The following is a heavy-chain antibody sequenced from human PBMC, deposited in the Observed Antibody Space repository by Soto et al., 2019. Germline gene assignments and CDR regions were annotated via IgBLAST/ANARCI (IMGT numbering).Heavy chain of an antibody. V-gene: IGHV4-4*01. CDR2: ISHSGTS. CDR3: ARVVLTITRGAFDA. CDR1: GGSISSSHW. D-gene: IGHD3-9*01. J-gene: IGHJ3*01. Sequence: QVQLQESGPGLVKPSGTLSLTCAVSGGSISSSHWWTWVRQSPGKGLEYIGEISHSGTSNSNPSLKVRATLSVDKSKNRFSLTLTSVTAADTAVYCCARVVLTITRGAFDAWGQGTLVIVSS.